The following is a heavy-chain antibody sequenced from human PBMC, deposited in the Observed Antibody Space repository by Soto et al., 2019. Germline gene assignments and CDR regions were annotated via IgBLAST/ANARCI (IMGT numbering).Heavy chain of an antibody. CDR1: GLNFNKAW. D-gene: IGHD3-22*01. CDR3: TTDPVWLPF. Sequence: EVQVVESGGGLVKPGGSLRLSCAASGLNFNKAWMSWVRQAPGKGLEWVGRSQGKDSGGATDYAAPVKGRFTISRDDSKNTVYLQMNSLKTDDTAVYYCTTDPVWLPFWGQGTLVTVSS. V-gene: IGHV3-15*07. CDR2: SQGKDSGGAT. J-gene: IGHJ4*02.